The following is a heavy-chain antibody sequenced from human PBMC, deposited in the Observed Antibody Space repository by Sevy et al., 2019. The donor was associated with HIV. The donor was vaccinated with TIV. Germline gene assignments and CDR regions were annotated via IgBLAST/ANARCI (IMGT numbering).Heavy chain of an antibody. CDR3: ARAEWELRSHFDY. Sequence: GGSLRLSCAASGFTFSSYAKHWVRQAPGKGLEWVAVISYDGSNKYYADSVKGRFTISRDNSKNTLYLQMNSLRAEDTAVYYCARAEWELRSHFDYWGQGTLVTVSS. D-gene: IGHD1-26*01. CDR1: GFTFSSYA. CDR2: ISYDGSNK. V-gene: IGHV3-30*04. J-gene: IGHJ4*02.